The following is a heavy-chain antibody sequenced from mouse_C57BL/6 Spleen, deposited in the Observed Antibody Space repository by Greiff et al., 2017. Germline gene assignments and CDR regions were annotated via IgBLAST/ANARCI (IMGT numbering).Heavy chain of an antibody. CDR3: TKGILPFDY. Sequence: EVKLQESGGGLVQPGGSMKLSCVASGFTFSNYWMNWVRQSPEKGLEWVAQIRLKSDNYATHYAESVKGRFTISRDDSKSSVYLQMNNLRAEDTGIYYCTKGILPFDYWGQGTTLTVSS. J-gene: IGHJ2*01. CDR1: GFTFSNYW. D-gene: IGHD2-10*01. CDR2: IRLKSDNYAT. V-gene: IGHV6-3*01.